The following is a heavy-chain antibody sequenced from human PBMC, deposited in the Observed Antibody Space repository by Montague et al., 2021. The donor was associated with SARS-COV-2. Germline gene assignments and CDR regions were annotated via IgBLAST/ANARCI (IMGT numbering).Heavy chain of an antibody. D-gene: IGHD4-17*01. V-gene: IGHV4-4*02. CDR2: IHHSGST. J-gene: IGHJ3*02. Sequence: SETLSLTCAVSGGSITSTNWWNWVRQPPGKGLEWIGEIHHSGSTXSSPSLKSRVTMSIDKSSNQFSLNLNSVTAADTAVYYCAGGDYGDYRDAFDIWGQGTVVTVSS. CDR3: AGGDYGDYRDAFDI. CDR1: GGSITSTNW.